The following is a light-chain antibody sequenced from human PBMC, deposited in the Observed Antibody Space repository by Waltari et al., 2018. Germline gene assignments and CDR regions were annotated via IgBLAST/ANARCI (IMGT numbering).Light chain of an antibody. CDR1: SSNIGSNY. V-gene: IGLV1-47*01. CDR2: RNN. J-gene: IGLJ6*01. CDR3: AAWDDSLSGNV. Sequence: QSVLTQPPSASGTPGQRVTISCSGSSSNIGSNYVYWYQQRPGTAPKLLIHRNNQGPSWVPDRFSGSQSGTSASLAISGLRSEDEADYYCAAWDDSLSGNVFGSGTKVTVL.